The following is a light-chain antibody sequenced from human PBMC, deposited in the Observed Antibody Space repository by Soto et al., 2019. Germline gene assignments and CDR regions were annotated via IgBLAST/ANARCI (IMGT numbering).Light chain of an antibody. CDR1: QSITTN. CDR3: QQYNDWPPLP. V-gene: IGKV3-15*01. Sequence: EKVLTQSPVTLSVSLGERATLSCRASQSITTNLAWYQQKPGQAPRLLIFGASNSATGIPARFSGSGSGTAFSLTISTLQSDDSAISYCQQYNDWPPLPFGGGTKVEI. CDR2: GAS. J-gene: IGKJ4*01.